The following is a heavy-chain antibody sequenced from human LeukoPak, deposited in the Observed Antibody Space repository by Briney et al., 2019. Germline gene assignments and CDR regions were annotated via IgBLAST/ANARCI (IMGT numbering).Heavy chain of an antibody. CDR1: GGSISSSSYY. D-gene: IGHD3-22*01. CDR2: IYYSGST. CDR3: ARLDIYYDSSGYSQFDY. J-gene: IGHJ4*02. V-gene: IGHV4-39*01. Sequence: SETLSLTCTVSGGSISSSSYYWGWIRQPPGKGLEWIGSIYYSGSTYYNPSLKSRVTISVDTSKNQFSLKLSSVTAADTAVYYCARLDIYYDSSGYSQFDYWGQGTPVTVSS.